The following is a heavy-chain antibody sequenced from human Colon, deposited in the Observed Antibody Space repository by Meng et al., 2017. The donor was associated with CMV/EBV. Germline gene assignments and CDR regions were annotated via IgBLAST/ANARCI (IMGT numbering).Heavy chain of an antibody. CDR2: INHSGST. J-gene: IGHJ5*02. Sequence: LSGYDWSRISQAPGKGLEWIGEINHSGSTNYNPSRKRRVTIAVDTSKNQFYLKLSSVTAADTAVYYCARGSRRYCSSTSCYSWFDAWGQGTMVTVSS. CDR3: ARGSRRYCSSTSCYSWFDA. D-gene: IGHD2-2*02. CDR1: LSGYD. V-gene: IGHV4-34*01.